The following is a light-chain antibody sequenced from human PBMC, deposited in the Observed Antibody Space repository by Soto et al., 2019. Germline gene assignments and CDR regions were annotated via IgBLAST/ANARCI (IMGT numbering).Light chain of an antibody. CDR2: ATS. CDR1: QSVGNN. J-gene: IGKJ4*01. V-gene: IGKV3-15*01. CDR3: QQYGDWPLT. Sequence: EIVVTQSPATLSVSPGERATLSCRASQSVGNNFAWYQQKPGQAPRLLIFATSTRATGVPARFSGSGSGTEFTLTIRSLHSEDFAVYYCQQYGDWPLTFGGGAKVEIE.